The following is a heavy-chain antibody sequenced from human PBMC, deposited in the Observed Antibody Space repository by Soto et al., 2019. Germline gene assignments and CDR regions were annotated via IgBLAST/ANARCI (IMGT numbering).Heavy chain of an antibody. Sequence: SVKVSCKASGGTFSSYTISWVRQAPGQGLEWMGRIIPILGIANYAQKFQGRVTITADKSTSTAYMELSSLRSEDTAVYYCARDLGESDGYSTTLDDYWGQGTLVTVSS. CDR1: GGTFSSYT. J-gene: IGHJ4*02. D-gene: IGHD3-16*01. V-gene: IGHV1-69*04. CDR3: ARDLGESDGYSTTLDDY. CDR2: IIPILGIA.